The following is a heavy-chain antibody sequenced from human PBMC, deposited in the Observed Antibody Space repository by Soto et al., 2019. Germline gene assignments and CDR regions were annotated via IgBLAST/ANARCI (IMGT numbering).Heavy chain of an antibody. CDR3: ARRRTVTTSWYFDL. Sequence: GGSLRLSCAASGFTFSSYSMNWVRQAPGKGLEWVSSISSSSSYIYYADSVKGRFTISRDNAKNSLYLQMNSLRAEDTAVYYCARRRTVTTSWYFDLWGRGTLVTVSS. D-gene: IGHD4-4*01. V-gene: IGHV3-21*01. J-gene: IGHJ2*01. CDR2: ISSSSSYI. CDR1: GFTFSSYS.